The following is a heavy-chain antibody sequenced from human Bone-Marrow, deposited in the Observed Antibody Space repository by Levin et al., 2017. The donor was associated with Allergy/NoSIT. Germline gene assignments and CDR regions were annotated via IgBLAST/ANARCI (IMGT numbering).Heavy chain of an antibody. V-gene: IGHV3-30*18. CDR1: GFTFSSYG. Sequence: GGSLRLSCAASGFTFSSYGMHWVRQAPGKGLEWVAVISYDGSNKYYADSVKGRFTISRDNSKNTLYLQMNSLRAEDTAVYYCAKVHNWEPRRYNGMDVWGQGTTVTVSS. CDR3: AKVHNWEPRRYNGMDV. D-gene: IGHD1-1*01. J-gene: IGHJ6*02. CDR2: ISYDGSNK.